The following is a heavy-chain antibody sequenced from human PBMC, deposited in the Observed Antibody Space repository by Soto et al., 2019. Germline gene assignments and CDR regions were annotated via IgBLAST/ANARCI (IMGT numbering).Heavy chain of an antibody. CDR3: ARPVITMVRGANRGAPSYYFDY. Sequence: PSETLSLTCAVSGGSISSGGYSWSWIRQPPGKGLEWIGYIYHSGSTYYNPSLKSRVTISVDTSKNQFSLKLSSVTAADTAVYYCARPVITMVRGANRGAPSYYFDYWGQGTLVTVSS. CDR2: IYHSGST. J-gene: IGHJ4*02. CDR1: GGSISSGGYS. D-gene: IGHD3-10*01. V-gene: IGHV4-30-2*03.